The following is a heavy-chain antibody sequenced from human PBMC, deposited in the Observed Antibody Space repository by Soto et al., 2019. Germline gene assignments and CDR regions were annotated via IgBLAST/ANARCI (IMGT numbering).Heavy chain of an antibody. CDR1: GFTFSSYW. V-gene: IGHV3-74*01. D-gene: IGHD2-21*01. CDR3: AVIPRPGDGFGI. Sequence: PGGSLRLSCAASGFTFSSYWMHWVRQAPGKGLVWVSRINSDGSSMGYADSVKGRFTISRDNAKNTLYLQMNSLRAEDTAVYYCAVIPRPGDGFGIWGQGTMVTVSS. J-gene: IGHJ3*02. CDR2: INSDGSSM.